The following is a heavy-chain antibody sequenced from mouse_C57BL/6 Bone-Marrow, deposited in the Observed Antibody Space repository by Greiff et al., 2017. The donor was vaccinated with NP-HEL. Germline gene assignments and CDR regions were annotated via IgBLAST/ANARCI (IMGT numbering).Heavy chain of an antibody. CDR3: ARHGYYGSSYAWFAY. Sequence: EVHLVESGGGLVQPGGSLKLSCAASGFTFSDYGMAWVRQAPRKGPEWVAFISNLAYSIYYADTVTGRFTISRENAKNTLYLEMSILRSEDTAMYYCARHGYYGSSYAWFAYWGQGTLVTVSA. J-gene: IGHJ3*01. CDR1: GFTFSDYG. V-gene: IGHV5-15*01. CDR2: ISNLAYSI. D-gene: IGHD1-1*01.